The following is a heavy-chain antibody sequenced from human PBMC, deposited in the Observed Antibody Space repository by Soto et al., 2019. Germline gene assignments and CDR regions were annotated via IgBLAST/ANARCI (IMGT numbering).Heavy chain of an antibody. CDR3: ARGYGRNFDY. J-gene: IGHJ4*02. CDR1: GGSISSGGYY. V-gene: IGHV4-31*03. D-gene: IGHD5-18*01. CDR2: IYYSGST. Sequence: SETLSLTCTVSGGSISSGGYYWNWIRQHPGKGLEWIGYIYYSGSTYYNPSLKSRVTISVDTSKNQFSLKLSSMTAADTAVYYCARGYGRNFDYWGQGTLVTVSS.